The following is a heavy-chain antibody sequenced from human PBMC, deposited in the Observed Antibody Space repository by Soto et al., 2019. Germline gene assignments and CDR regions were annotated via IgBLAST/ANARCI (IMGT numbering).Heavy chain of an antibody. CDR2: ISAYNGNT. D-gene: IGHD2-15*01. CDR3: ARDEDCSGGSCYHTSPLHYFDY. V-gene: IGHV1-18*01. Sequence: ASVKVSCKASGYTFTSYGISWVRQAPGQGLEWMGWISAYNGNTNYAQKLQGRVTMTTDTSTSTAYMELRSLRSDDTAVYYCARDEDCSGGSCYHTSPLHYFDYWGQGTLVTVSS. CDR1: GYTFTSYG. J-gene: IGHJ4*02.